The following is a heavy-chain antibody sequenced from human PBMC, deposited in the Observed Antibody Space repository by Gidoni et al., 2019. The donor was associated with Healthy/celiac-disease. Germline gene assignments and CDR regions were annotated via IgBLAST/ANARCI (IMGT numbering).Heavy chain of an antibody. V-gene: IGHV1-69*01. CDR3: ARSHYYYDSSGYLFDY. D-gene: IGHD3-22*01. J-gene: IGHJ4*02. CDR2: IIPIFGTA. CDR1: GGTFSSYA. Sequence: VPLVQSGAEVKKPGSSVKVACKASGGTFSSYAISWVRQAPGQGIEWMGGIIPIFGTANYAQKFQGRVTITADESTSTAYMELSSLRSEDTAVYYCARSHYYYDSSGYLFDYWGQGTLVTVSS.